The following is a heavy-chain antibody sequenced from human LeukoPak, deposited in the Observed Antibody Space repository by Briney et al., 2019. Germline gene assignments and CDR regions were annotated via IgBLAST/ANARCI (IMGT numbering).Heavy chain of an antibody. D-gene: IGHD5-18*01. J-gene: IGHJ4*02. CDR2: ISGDGGST. Sequence: PGGSLRLCCAASGFTFDDYAMHWVRQAPGKGLEWVSLISGDGGSTIYADSVKGRFTISRDNSKNSLYLRMNSLRTEDTALYYCAKVPLKGYNYGYYFDYWGQGTLVTVSS. CDR1: GFTFDDYA. CDR3: AKVPLKGYNYGYYFDY. V-gene: IGHV3-43*02.